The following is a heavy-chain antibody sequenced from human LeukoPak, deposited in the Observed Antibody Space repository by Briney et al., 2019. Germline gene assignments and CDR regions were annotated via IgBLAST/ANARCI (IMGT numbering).Heavy chain of an antibody. J-gene: IGHJ4*02. CDR1: GFTFNDYY. CDR2: MSSSGSTI. Sequence: EGSLRLSCAASGFTFNDYYMSWIRQAPGKGLEWVSYMSSSGSTIYYADSVKGRFTISRDNAKNSLYLQMNSLRAEDTAVYYCTRIGYSSSCTDYWGQGTLVTVSS. V-gene: IGHV3-11*04. D-gene: IGHD6-13*01. CDR3: TRIGYSSSCTDY.